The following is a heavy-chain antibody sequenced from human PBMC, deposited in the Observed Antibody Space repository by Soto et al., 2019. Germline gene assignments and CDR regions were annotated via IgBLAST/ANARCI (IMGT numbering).Heavy chain of an antibody. CDR2: MNPNSGNT. V-gene: IGHV1-8*01. CDR3: ARGSRAMVRGVITYYFDY. J-gene: IGHJ4*02. CDR1: GYTFTSYD. D-gene: IGHD3-10*01. Sequence: GASVKVSCKVSGYTFTSYDINWVRQATGQGLEWMGWMNPNSGNTGYAQKFQGRVTMTRNTSISTAYMELSSLRSEDTAVYYCARGSRAMVRGVITYYFDYWGQGTLVTVSS.